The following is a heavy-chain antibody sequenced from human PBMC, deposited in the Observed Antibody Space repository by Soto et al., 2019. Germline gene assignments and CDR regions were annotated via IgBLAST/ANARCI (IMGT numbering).Heavy chain of an antibody. CDR1: GGSFSGYY. Sequence: PSETLSLTCAVYGGSFSGYYWSWIRQPPGKGLEWIGEINHSGSTNYNPSLKSRVTISVDTSKNQFSLKLSSVTAADTAVYYCARAGTMVRGVIISPYYYYGMDVWGQGTTVTVS. V-gene: IGHV4-34*01. D-gene: IGHD3-10*01. CDR3: ARAGTMVRGVIISPYYYYGMDV. CDR2: INHSGST. J-gene: IGHJ6*02.